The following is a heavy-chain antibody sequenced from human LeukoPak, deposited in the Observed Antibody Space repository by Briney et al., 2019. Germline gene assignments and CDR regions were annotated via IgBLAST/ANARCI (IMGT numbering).Heavy chain of an antibody. CDR1: GYTFTSYA. Sequence: ASVTVSCKASGYTFTSYAMNWVGQAPGQGLEWMGWINPNTGNPTYAQGFTGRFVFYLDTSVSTAYLRITSLKAEDTAVYYCARTYYDFWSGYHKFDYWGQGTLVTVSS. V-gene: IGHV7-4-1*02. D-gene: IGHD3-3*01. CDR2: INPNTGNP. J-gene: IGHJ4*02. CDR3: ARTYYDFWSGYHKFDY.